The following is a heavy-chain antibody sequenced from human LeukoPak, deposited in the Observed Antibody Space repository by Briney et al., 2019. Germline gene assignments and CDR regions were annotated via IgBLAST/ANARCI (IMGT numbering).Heavy chain of an antibody. CDR1: GGSISSGSYY. V-gene: IGHV4-61*01. Sequence: SETLSLTCTVSGGSISSGSYYWSWIRQPPGEGLEWIGYIYYSGSTNYNPSLKSRVTISVDTSKNQFSLKLSSVTAADTAVYYCAREVPHDYGDDRYSDYWGQGTLVTVSS. CDR2: IYYSGST. D-gene: IGHD4-17*01. J-gene: IGHJ4*02. CDR3: AREVPHDYGDDRYSDY.